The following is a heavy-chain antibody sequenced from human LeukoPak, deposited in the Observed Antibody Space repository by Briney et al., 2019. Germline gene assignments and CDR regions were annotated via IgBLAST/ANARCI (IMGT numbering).Heavy chain of an antibody. Sequence: PSQTLSLTCTVSGASIRSGNYYWSWIRQPPGKGLEWIGYIYDSGSTYYNPSLKSRITISVDTSENRFSLKLSSVTATDTAVYYCARDCSGGSCYGAFDIWGQGTMVTVSS. CDR3: ARDCSGGSCYGAFDI. CDR1: GASIRSGNYY. CDR2: IYDSGST. V-gene: IGHV4-30-4*01. D-gene: IGHD2-15*01. J-gene: IGHJ3*02.